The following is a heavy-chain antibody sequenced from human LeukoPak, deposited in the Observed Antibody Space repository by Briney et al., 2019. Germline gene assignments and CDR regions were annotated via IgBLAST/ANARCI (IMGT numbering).Heavy chain of an antibody. CDR1: GGSISSSSYY. D-gene: IGHD6-19*01. Sequence: PSETLSLTCTVSGGSISSSSYYWGWIRQPPGKGLEWIGSIYYSGSTYYNPSLKSRVTISVDTSKNQFSVKLNSVTAADTAVYYCARGGSGPRLRYWGQGTLVTVSS. CDR3: ARGGSGPRLRY. V-gene: IGHV4-39*01. J-gene: IGHJ4*02. CDR2: IYYSGST.